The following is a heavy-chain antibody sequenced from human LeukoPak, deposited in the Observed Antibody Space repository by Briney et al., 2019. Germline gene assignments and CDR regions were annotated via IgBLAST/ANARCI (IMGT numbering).Heavy chain of an antibody. CDR3: ARAYCGGDCYSGGPIDY. Sequence: GGSLRLSCAASGFTFSSYSMNWVRQAPGKGLEWVSSISSSSSYIYYADSVKGRFTISRDNAKNSLYLQMNSLRAEDTAVYYCARAYCGGDCYSGGPIDYWGQGTLVTVSS. CDR2: ISSSSSYI. D-gene: IGHD2-21*02. CDR1: GFTFSSYS. J-gene: IGHJ4*02. V-gene: IGHV3-21*01.